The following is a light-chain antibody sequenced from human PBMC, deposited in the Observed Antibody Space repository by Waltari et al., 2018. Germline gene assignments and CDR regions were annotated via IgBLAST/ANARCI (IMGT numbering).Light chain of an antibody. V-gene: IGKV1-39*01. J-gene: IGKJ3*01. CDR2: AAS. Sequence: DIQMTQSPSSLSASVGDRVNIPCRASPSISSYLNWYQQKPGKAPKLLIYAASSLQSGVPSRFSGSGSGTDFTLTISSLQPEDFATYYCQQSYSTPFTFGPGTKVDIK. CDR3: QQSYSTPFT. CDR1: PSISSY.